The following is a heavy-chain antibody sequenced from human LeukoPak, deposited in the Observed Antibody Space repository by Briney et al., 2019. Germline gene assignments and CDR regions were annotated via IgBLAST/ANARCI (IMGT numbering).Heavy chain of an antibody. CDR2: ISYDGSNK. CDR3: AKAHHGDYFFYFDY. Sequence: GGSLRLSCAASGFTFSSYWMSWVRQAPGKGLEWVAVISYDGSNKYYADSVKGRFTISRDNSKNTLYLQMNSLRAEDTAVYYCAKAHHGDYFFYFDYWGQGTLVTVSS. CDR1: GFTFSSYW. D-gene: IGHD4-17*01. J-gene: IGHJ4*02. V-gene: IGHV3-30*18.